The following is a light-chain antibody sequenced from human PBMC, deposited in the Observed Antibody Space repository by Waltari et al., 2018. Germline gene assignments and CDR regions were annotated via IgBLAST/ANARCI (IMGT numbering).Light chain of an antibody. CDR3: QHYVRLPAT. J-gene: IGKJ1*01. CDR2: HAS. V-gene: IGKV3D-20*02. CDR1: QSVGTTL. Sequence: ERATLSCRASQSVGTTLAWYQQKPGQAPRLLIYHASLRATGIPDRFSGSGSGTDFSLTISRLEPEDFAVYYCQHYVRLPATFGQGTKVEIK.